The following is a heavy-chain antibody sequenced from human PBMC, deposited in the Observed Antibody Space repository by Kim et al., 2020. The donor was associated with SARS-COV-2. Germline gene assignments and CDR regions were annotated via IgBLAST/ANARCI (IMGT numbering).Heavy chain of an antibody. CDR3: ARAYGSGSYPPDY. Sequence: YNPSLKSRVTISVDTSKNQFSLELSSVTAADTAVYYCARAYGSGSYPPDYWGQGTLVTVSS. J-gene: IGHJ4*02. V-gene: IGHV4-34*01. D-gene: IGHD3-10*01.